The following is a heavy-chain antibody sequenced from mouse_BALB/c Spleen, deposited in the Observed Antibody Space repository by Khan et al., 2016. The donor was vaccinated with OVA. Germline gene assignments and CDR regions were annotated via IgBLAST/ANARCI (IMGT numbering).Heavy chain of an antibody. D-gene: IGHD1-3*01. V-gene: IGHV1S41*01. CDR2: GAPGSGST. CDR3: SPSNSTSSGLSSMDS. CDR1: GYTFTSYW. Sequence: DLVKPGASVKLSCKASGYTFTSYWINWIKERPEQGLEWIGRGAPGSGSTSYNERGKAPTLLPIDPSSRTAYIQLSSLSSGDSSVYFCSPSNSTSSGLSSMDSVGQGPSVTLSS. J-gene: IGHJ4*01.